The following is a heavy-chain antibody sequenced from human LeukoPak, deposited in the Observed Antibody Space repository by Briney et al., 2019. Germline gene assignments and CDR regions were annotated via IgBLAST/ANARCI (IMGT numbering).Heavy chain of an antibody. V-gene: IGHV4-59*08. J-gene: IGHJ1*01. CDR3: ARGVSYYDSSGYYNEYFQH. Sequence: SETLSLTCTVSGGSISTSYWSWVRQPPGKGLEWLAYISHGGSNNFHPSLKSRVTISVDTSKNQFSLKLSSVTAADTAVYYCARGVSYYDSSGYYNEYFQHWGQGTLVTVSS. CDR2: ISHGGSN. CDR1: GGSISTSY. D-gene: IGHD3-22*01.